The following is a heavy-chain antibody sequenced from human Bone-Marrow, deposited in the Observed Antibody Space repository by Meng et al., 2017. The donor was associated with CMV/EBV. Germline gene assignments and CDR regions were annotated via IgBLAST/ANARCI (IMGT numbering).Heavy chain of an antibody. J-gene: IGHJ4*02. CDR1: GYTFTGYY. D-gene: IGHD5-24*01. CDR3: AREVSGGDGDNEVYFDY. V-gene: IGHV1-2*02. CDR2: INPNSGGT. Sequence: ASVKVSCKASGYTFTGYYMHWVRQAPGQGLEWMGWINPNSGGTNYAQKFQGRVTMTRDTSISTAYMELSRLRSDDTAVYYCAREVSGGDGDNEVYFDYWGQGTLVTVSS.